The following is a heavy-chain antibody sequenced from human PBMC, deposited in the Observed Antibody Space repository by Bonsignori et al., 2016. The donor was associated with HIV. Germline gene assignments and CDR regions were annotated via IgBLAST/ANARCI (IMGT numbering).Heavy chain of an antibody. CDR2: INSDGSST. Sequence: VRQAPGKGLVWVSRINSDGSSTSYADSVKGRFTISRDNAKNTLYLQMNSLRAEDTAVYYCAGGKGAFDIWGQGTMVTVSS. J-gene: IGHJ3*02. V-gene: IGHV3-74*01. CDR3: AGGKGAFDI.